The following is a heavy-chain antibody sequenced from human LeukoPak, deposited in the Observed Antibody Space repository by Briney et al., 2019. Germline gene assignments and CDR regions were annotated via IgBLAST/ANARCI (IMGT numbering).Heavy chain of an antibody. Sequence: SVKVSCKASGVTFSSYTLSWVRQAPGQGLEWMGRIIPILGIANYAQKFQGRVTITADKSTSTAYMELSSLRSEDTAVYYCAISEYSSSPFDYWGQGTLVTVSS. CDR3: AISEYSSSPFDY. V-gene: IGHV1-69*02. CDR1: GVTFSSYT. CDR2: IIPILGIA. D-gene: IGHD6-6*01. J-gene: IGHJ4*02.